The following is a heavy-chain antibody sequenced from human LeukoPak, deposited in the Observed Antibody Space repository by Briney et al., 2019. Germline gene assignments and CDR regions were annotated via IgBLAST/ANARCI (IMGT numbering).Heavy chain of an antibody. CDR1: GFTVSSNY. CDR3: ARVRYDILTGYYIFDY. J-gene: IGHJ4*02. V-gene: IGHV3-53*01. Sequence: GGSLRLSCAVSGFTVSSNYMSWVRQAPGKGLEWVSVIYSGGSTYYADSVKGRFTISRDNSKNTLYLQMNSLRAEDTAVYYCARVRYDILTGYYIFDYWGQGTLVTVSS. D-gene: IGHD3-9*01. CDR2: IYSGGST.